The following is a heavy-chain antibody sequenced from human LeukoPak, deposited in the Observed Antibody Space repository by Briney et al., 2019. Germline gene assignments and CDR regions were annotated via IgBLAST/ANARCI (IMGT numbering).Heavy chain of an antibody. CDR2: ISCDGSNK. D-gene: IGHD2-15*01. CDR1: GSIFSSYG. CDR3: AKDRYCSGGSCYGGDFDY. J-gene: IGHJ4*02. Sequence: QPGRSLRLSCAASGSIFSSYGMHWVRQAPGKGLEWVAVISCDGSNKYYADSVKGRFTISRDNSKNTLYLQMNSLRAEDTAVYYCAKDRYCSGGSCYGGDFDYWGQGTLVTVPS. V-gene: IGHV3-30*18.